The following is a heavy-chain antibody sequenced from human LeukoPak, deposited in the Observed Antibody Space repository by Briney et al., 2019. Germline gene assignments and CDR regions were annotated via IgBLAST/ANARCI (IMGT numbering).Heavy chain of an antibody. J-gene: IGHJ6*02. CDR1: GFTFSSYS. CDR3: AREYYYGSGSYSTNGMDV. V-gene: IGHV3-53*04. D-gene: IGHD3-10*01. CDR2: IYSGGST. Sequence: PGGSLRLSCAASGFTFSSYSMNWVRQAPGKGLEWVSVIYSGGSTYYADSVKGRFTISRHNSKNTLYLQMNSLRAEDTAVYYCAREYYYGSGSYSTNGMDVWGQGTTVTVSS.